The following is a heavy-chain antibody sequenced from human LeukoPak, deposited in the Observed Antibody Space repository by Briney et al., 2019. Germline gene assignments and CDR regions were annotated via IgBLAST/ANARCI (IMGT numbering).Heavy chain of an antibody. J-gene: IGHJ4*02. CDR1: GGSISSSSYY. D-gene: IGHD1-26*01. Sequence: PSETLSLTCTVSGGSISSSSYYWGWIRQPPGKGLEWIGSIYYSGSTYYNPSLKSRVTISVDTSKNQFSLKLSSVTAADTAVYYCAREVGIVGATPPFDYWGQGTLVTVSS. V-gene: IGHV4-39*07. CDR2: IYYSGST. CDR3: AREVGIVGATPPFDY.